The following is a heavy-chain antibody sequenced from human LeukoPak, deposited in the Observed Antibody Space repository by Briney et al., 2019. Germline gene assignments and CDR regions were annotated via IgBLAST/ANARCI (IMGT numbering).Heavy chain of an antibody. V-gene: IGHV4-59*01. J-gene: IGHJ6*02. D-gene: IGHD5-12*01. CDR1: GGSISSYY. CDR3: ARVVAYSGSRNYYYGMDV. CDR2: IDYSGSI. Sequence: PSETLSPTCTVSGGSISSYYWSWIRQPPGNGLESIGYIDYSGSISYNPSLQSRVTISVDTSKNHYSLKLSYVTAADTAVYDCARVVAYSGSRNYYYGMDVWGQGTTVTVSS.